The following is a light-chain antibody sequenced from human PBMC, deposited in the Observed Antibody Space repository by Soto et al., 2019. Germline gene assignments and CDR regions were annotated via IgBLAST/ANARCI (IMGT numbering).Light chain of an antibody. J-gene: IGKJ1*01. CDR1: QSISSW. CDR2: KAS. CDR3: QQYTSYWT. V-gene: IGKV1-5*03. Sequence: DIQMTQSPYTLSASVGDRVTITCRASQSISSWFAWYQQKPGKAPKLLIYKASSLDSGVPARFSGSGSGTEFTLTISRLQPDDFAIYYCQQYTSYWTFGQGTKVEIK.